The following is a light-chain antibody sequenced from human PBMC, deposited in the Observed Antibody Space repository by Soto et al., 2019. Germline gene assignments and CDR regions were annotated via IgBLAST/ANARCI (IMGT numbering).Light chain of an antibody. CDR1: QSVTTN. CDR3: QQYNNWPPLT. V-gene: IGKV3-15*01. Sequence: EIVMTQSPATLSVSPGERATLSCLASQSVTTNLAWYQQKPGQAPRLLIYGASTRATGVAARFSGSGSGTEFTLTISSLQPEDFAVYYCQQYNNWPPLTFGGGTKVEIK. J-gene: IGKJ4*01. CDR2: GAS.